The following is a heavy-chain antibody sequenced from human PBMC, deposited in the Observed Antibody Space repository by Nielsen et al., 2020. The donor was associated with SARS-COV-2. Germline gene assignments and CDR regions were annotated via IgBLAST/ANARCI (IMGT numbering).Heavy chain of an antibody. CDR2: ISSSGSTI. Sequence: VRQAPGKGLEWVSYISSSGSTIYYADSVKGRFTISRDNAKNSLYLQMNSLRAEDTAVYYCARDPRHYGSGSRYYYYGMDVWGQGTTVTVSS. CDR3: ARDPRHYGSGSRYYYYGMDV. V-gene: IGHV3-48*03. D-gene: IGHD3-10*01. J-gene: IGHJ6*02.